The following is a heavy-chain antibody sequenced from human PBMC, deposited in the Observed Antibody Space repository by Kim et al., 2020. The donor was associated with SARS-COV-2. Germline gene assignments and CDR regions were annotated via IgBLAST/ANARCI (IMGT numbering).Heavy chain of an antibody. Sequence: SETLSLTCTVSGGSISSYYWSWIRQPPGKGLEWIGYIYYSGSTNYNPSLKSRVTISVDTSKNQFSLKLSSVTAADTAVYYCARAGYSGYLGVDYWGQGTLVTVSS. CDR2: IYYSGST. V-gene: IGHV4-59*01. D-gene: IGHD5-12*01. J-gene: IGHJ4*02. CDR3: ARAGYSGYLGVDY. CDR1: GGSISSYY.